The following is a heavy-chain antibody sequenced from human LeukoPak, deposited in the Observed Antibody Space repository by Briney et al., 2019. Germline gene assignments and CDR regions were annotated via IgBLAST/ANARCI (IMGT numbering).Heavy chain of an antibody. J-gene: IGHJ4*02. CDR1: GFTFSSYS. D-gene: IGHD5-18*01. V-gene: IGHV3-21*01. CDR3: ARDTAMVLTD. Sequence: GGSLRLSCAASGFTFSSYSMNWVRQAPGKGLEWVSSISSSSSYIYYADSVKGRFAISRDNAKNSLYLQMNSLRAEDTAVYYCARDTAMVLTDWGQGTLVTVSS. CDR2: ISSSSSYI.